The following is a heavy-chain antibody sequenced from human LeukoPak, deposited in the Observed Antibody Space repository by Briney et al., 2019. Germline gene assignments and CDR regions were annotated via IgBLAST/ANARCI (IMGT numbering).Heavy chain of an antibody. J-gene: IGHJ6*03. V-gene: IGHV3-9*01. CDR1: GFTFDDYA. Sequence: GGSLRLSCAASGFTFDDYAMHWVRQAPGQGLEWVSGISWNSGSIGYADSVKGRFTISRDNAKNSLYLQMNSLRAEDTALYYCAKDNYLDIVVVPAAIGYYMDVWGKGTTVTISS. D-gene: IGHD2-2*01. CDR3: AKDNYLDIVVVPAAIGYYMDV. CDR2: ISWNSGSI.